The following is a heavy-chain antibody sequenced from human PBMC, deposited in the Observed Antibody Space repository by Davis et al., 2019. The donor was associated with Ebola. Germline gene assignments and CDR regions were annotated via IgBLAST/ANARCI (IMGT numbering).Heavy chain of an antibody. V-gene: IGHV3-21*01. CDR1: GFTFSSYW. CDR3: TRGRHSEPTYDDY. Sequence: GSLKISCAASGFTFSSYWMHWVRQAPGKGLEWVSSISVSSVYIYYEDSVKGRFTISRDNAKNSLFLQMNSLRADDTAVYYCTRGRHSEPTYDDYWGQGTLVTVSS. J-gene: IGHJ4*02. D-gene: IGHD2/OR15-2a*01. CDR2: ISVSSVYI.